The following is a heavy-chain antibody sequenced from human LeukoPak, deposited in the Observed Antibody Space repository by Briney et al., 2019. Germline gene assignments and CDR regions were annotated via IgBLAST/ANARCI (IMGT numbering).Heavy chain of an antibody. CDR2: ISAYNGNT. D-gene: IGHD2-21*02. CDR1: GYTFTAYY. Sequence: GASVKVSCKASGYTFTAYYMHWVRQAPGQGLEWMGWISAYNGNTNYAQKLQGRVTMTTDTSTSTAYMELRSLRSDDTAVYYCARDRGIVVVTAGYWGQGTLVTVSS. CDR3: ARDRGIVVVTAGY. J-gene: IGHJ4*02. V-gene: IGHV1-18*04.